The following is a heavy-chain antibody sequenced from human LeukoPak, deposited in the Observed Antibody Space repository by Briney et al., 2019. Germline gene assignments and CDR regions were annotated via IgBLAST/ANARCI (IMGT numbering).Heavy chain of an antibody. Sequence: SETLSLTCAVYGGSFRGYYWSWFRQPPGKGLDWIGEINHNGSTNYNPSLKSRVTISVDTSKNHFSLKPSSVPAADPAVYYCASEGSPSCYYFAYWGQGTLVTVSS. CDR1: GGSFRGYY. D-gene: IGHD2-2*01. CDR2: INHNGST. V-gene: IGHV4-34*01. J-gene: IGHJ4*02. CDR3: ASEGSPSCYYFAY.